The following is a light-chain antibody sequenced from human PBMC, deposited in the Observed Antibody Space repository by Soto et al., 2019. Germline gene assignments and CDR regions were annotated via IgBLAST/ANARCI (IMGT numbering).Light chain of an antibody. J-gene: IGKJ1*01. CDR2: GAS. V-gene: IGKV3-20*01. CDR3: QQYGSSPT. Sequence: EVVMTQSPATLSVSPGEGVTLSCRASQSVSNNYLAWYQQKPGQAPRRLIYGASSRATGIPDRFSGSGSGTDFTLTISRLEPEDFAVYYCQQYGSSPTFGQGTKVDIK. CDR1: QSVSNNY.